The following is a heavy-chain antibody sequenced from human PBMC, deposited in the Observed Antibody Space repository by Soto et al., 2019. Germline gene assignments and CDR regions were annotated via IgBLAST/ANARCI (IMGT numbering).Heavy chain of an antibody. J-gene: IGHJ4*02. CDR2: IYSKTGTI. CDR3: ARDFDFDIDH. V-gene: IGHV1-18*01. Sequence: QVQLVQSGAEVQKPGASVKVSCKTSGYIFNNFGITWVRQAPGLGLEWLGWIYSKTGTINFAQKFQCRVTMPTDTSTSTAFMELRSLTFDDSAVYFCARDFDFDIDHWGQGTLVTVS. CDR1: GYIFNNFG. D-gene: IGHD3-9*01.